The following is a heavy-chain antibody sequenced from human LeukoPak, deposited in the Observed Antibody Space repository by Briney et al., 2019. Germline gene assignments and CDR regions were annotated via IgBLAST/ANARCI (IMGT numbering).Heavy chain of an antibody. Sequence: ASVKVSCKASGYTFTSYDINWVRQATGQGLECMGWMNPNSGNTGYAQKFQGRVTMTRNTSISTAYMELSSLRSEDTAVYYCARGGGSGSYDWWYYYYGMDVWGQGTTVTVSS. J-gene: IGHJ6*02. CDR2: MNPNSGNT. CDR3: ARGGGSGSYDWWYYYYGMDV. D-gene: IGHD1-26*01. CDR1: GYTFTSYD. V-gene: IGHV1-8*01.